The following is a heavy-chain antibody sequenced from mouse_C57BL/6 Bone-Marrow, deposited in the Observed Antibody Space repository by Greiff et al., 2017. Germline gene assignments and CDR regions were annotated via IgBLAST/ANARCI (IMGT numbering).Heavy chain of an antibody. CDR1: GYTFTSYW. D-gene: IGHD2-1*01. CDR3: ARGAFYYGNPYYYARDY. J-gene: IGHJ4*01. CDR2: INPSNGGT. V-gene: IGHV1-53*01. Sequence: VQLQQPGTELVKPGASVKLSCKASGYTFTSYWMHWVKQRPGQGLEWIGNINPSNGGTNYNAKFKSKATLTVDKSSSTAYMQLSSLTSEDSAVYYCARGAFYYGNPYYYARDYWGQGTSVTVSS.